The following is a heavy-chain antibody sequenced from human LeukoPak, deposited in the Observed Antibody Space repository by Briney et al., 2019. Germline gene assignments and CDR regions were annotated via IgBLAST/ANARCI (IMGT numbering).Heavy chain of an antibody. CDR3: ARGWLAETTVVTPYNY. J-gene: IGHJ4*02. V-gene: IGHV1-69*13. D-gene: IGHD2-21*02. CDR2: ITPIFRTP. CDR1: GGTFSGTT. Sequence: SVNVSCKASGGTFSGTTINWVRQAPGQGLEWVGGITPIFRTPNYAQKFQGRVTITAVESMSTAYMELSSLRSEDTAVYYCARGWLAETTVVTPYNYWGQGTLVTVSS.